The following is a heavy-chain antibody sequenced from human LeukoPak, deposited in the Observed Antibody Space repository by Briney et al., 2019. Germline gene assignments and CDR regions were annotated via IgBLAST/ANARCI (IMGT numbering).Heavy chain of an antibody. CDR2: IRSDGSDA. Sequence: GGSLRLSCAASGFTFSDTWMHWVRQVPGKGLVWVSRIRSDGSDARYAESVKGRFTISRDNAKNTLYLQMNSLRDDDTAVYYCAKDELGATGYPFDYWGQGTLVAVSS. CDR1: GFTFSDTW. V-gene: IGHV3-74*01. D-gene: IGHD1-26*01. CDR3: AKDELGATGYPFDY. J-gene: IGHJ4*02.